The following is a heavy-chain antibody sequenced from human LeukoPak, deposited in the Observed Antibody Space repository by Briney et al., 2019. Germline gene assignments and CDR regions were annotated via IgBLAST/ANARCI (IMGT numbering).Heavy chain of an antibody. CDR3: ARVHCSSTSCPGDY. CDR2: INWNGGST. V-gene: IGHV3-20*04. D-gene: IGHD2-2*01. CDR1: GFTFDDYG. J-gene: IGHJ4*02. Sequence: GGSLRLSCAASGFTFDDYGMSWVRQAPGKGLEWVSGINWNGGSTGYADSGKGRFTISRDSAKNSLYLQMNSLRAEDTALYYCARVHCSSTSCPGDYWGQGTLVTVSS.